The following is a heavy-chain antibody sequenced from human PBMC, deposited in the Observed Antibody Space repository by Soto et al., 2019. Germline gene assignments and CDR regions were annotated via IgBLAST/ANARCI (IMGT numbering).Heavy chain of an antibody. Sequence: SVKVSCKASGGTFSSYTISWVRQAPGQGLEWMGRIIPILGIANYAQKFQGRVTITADKSTSTAYMELSSLRSEDTAVYYCARYSGEYCSSTSCPPSDAFDIWGQGTMVTVSS. J-gene: IGHJ3*02. D-gene: IGHD2-2*01. CDR3: ARYSGEYCSSTSCPPSDAFDI. V-gene: IGHV1-69*02. CDR2: IIPILGIA. CDR1: GGTFSSYT.